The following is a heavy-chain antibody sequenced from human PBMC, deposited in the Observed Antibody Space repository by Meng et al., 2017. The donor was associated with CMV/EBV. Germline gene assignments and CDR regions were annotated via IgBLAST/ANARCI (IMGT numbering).Heavy chain of an antibody. CDR2: ISYDGSNK. J-gene: IGHJ6*02. CDR3: ARDGEVVGTTVTTLDYYYGMGV. V-gene: IGHV3-30*04. CDR1: GFTFSSYA. D-gene: IGHD4-17*01. Sequence: GGSLRLSCAASGFTFSSYAMHWVRQAPGKGLEWVAVISYDGSNKYYADSVKGRFTISRDNSKNTLYLQMNSLRAEDTAVYYCARDGEVVGTTVTTLDYYYGMGVWGQGTTVTVSS.